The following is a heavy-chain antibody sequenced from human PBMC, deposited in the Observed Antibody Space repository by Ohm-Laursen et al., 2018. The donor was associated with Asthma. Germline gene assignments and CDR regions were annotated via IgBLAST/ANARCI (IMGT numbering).Heavy chain of an antibody. CDR3: ARGDHSSLDY. V-gene: IGHV1-18*04. CDR2: ISAYNGNT. CDR1: GYTFTGYY. Sequence: ASVKVSCKASGYTFTGYYMHWVRQAPGQGLEWMGWISAYNGNTNYAQKLQGRVTMTTDTSTSTAYMELRSLRSDDTAVYYCARGDHSSLDYWGQGTLVTVSS. D-gene: IGHD6-13*01. J-gene: IGHJ4*02.